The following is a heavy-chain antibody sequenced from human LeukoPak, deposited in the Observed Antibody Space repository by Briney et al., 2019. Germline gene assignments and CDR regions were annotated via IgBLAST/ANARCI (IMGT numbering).Heavy chain of an antibody. V-gene: IGHV3-11*05. J-gene: IGHJ4*02. D-gene: IGHD1-26*01. Sequence: GGSLRLSCAASGFTFSDSYMSWIRQAPGKGLEWVSYINGSGSFTYYADSVKGRFTISRDNAENSLCLQMNSLRAEATAVYYCAREVGPSKVFDYWGQGTLVTVSS. CDR2: INGSGSFT. CDR1: GFTFSDSY. CDR3: AREVGPSKVFDY.